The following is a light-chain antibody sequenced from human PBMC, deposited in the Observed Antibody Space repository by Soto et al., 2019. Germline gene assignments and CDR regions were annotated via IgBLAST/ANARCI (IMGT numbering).Light chain of an antibody. CDR2: GAS. J-gene: IGKJ5*01. CDR1: QNIVNW. CDR3: QQYNTYSVT. Sequence: DIQMSQSPSTLSPSVGDRVTITCRASQNIVNWLAWYQQKPGKAPKILIYGASTLERGVPSRFSGSGSGTEFTFTITNLQSDDFATYYCQQYNTYSVTFGQGTRLEIK. V-gene: IGKV1-5*01.